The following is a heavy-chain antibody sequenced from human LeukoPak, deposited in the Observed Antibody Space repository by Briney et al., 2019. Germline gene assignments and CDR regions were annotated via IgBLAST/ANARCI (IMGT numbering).Heavy chain of an antibody. V-gene: IGHV4-59*01. CDR2: IYYSGST. J-gene: IGHJ3*02. Sequence: TSETLSLTCTVSGGSISSYYWSWIRQPPGKGLEWIGYIYYSGSTNYNPSLKSRVTISVDTSKNQFSLKLSSVTAADTAVYYCAGNKITMTPPSTQGAFDIWGQGTMVTVSS. CDR1: GGSISSYY. D-gene: IGHD3-22*01. CDR3: AGNKITMTPPSTQGAFDI.